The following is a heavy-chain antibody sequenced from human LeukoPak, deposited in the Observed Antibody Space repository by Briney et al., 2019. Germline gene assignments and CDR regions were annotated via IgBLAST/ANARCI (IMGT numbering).Heavy chain of an antibody. D-gene: IGHD2-2*01. J-gene: IGHJ4*02. CDR3: AKARNKGSSCPYFDY. Sequence: GGSLRLSCAASGFTFSSYGMHWVRQAPGKGLEWVAFIRYDGSNKYYADSVKGRFTISRDNSKNTLYLQMNSLRAEDTAVYYCAKARNKGSSCPYFDYWGQGTLVTVSS. CDR2: IRYDGSNK. CDR1: GFTFSSYG. V-gene: IGHV3-30*02.